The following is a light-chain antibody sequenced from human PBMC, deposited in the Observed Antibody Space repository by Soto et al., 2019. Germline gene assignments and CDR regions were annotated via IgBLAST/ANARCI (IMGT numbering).Light chain of an antibody. Sequence: QSALTQPPSVSGSPGQSVTISCTGISSDVGRYDRVSWYQQPPGTAPKLLIYEVRNRPSGVPDRFSGSKSANTASLTISGLQAEDEADYYCSLYTTSSTFVFGTGTKLTVL. V-gene: IGLV2-18*01. CDR2: EVR. J-gene: IGLJ1*01. CDR3: SLYTTSSTFV. CDR1: SSDVGRYDR.